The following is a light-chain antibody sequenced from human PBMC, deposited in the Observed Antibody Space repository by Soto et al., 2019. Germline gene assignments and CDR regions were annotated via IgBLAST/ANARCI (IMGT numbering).Light chain of an antibody. Sequence: EIVLTQSPGTLSLSPGDRATLSCRASQRVSSSYLAWYQQKPGQAPRLLIYRTSSRASGIQYRFSGSGSGTYFTITSSRMEPEDYAVNYCQEYGSSPPYTFGQGTKLEIK. V-gene: IGKV3-20*01. CDR3: QEYGSSPPYT. CDR2: RTS. CDR1: QRVSSSY. J-gene: IGKJ2*01.